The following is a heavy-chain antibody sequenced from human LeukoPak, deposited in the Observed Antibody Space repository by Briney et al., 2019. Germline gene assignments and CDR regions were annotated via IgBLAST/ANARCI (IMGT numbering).Heavy chain of an antibody. J-gene: IGHJ4*02. Sequence: ASVKVSCKASGYTFTSYGISWVRQAPGQGLKWMGWISAYNGNTNYAQKLQGRVTMTTDTSTSTAYMELRSLRSDDTAVYYCARCPQQQLLYLFDYWGQGTLVTVSS. D-gene: IGHD6-13*01. CDR3: ARCPQQQLLYLFDY. CDR1: GYTFTSYG. V-gene: IGHV1-18*01. CDR2: ISAYNGNT.